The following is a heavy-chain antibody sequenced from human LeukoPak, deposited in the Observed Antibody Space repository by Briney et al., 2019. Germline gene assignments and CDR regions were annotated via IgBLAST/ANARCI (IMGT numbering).Heavy chain of an antibody. CDR1: GGSISSGDYY. V-gene: IGHV4-30-4*01. Sequence: SETLSLTCTVSGGSISSGDYYWSWIRQSPGKGLEWIGYIYYSGSTYYNPSLKSRVTISVDTSKNQFSLKLSSVTAADTAVYYCARAYYDSSGSPIFDYWGQGTLVTVSS. CDR2: IYYSGST. J-gene: IGHJ4*02. CDR3: ARAYYDSSGSPIFDY. D-gene: IGHD3-22*01.